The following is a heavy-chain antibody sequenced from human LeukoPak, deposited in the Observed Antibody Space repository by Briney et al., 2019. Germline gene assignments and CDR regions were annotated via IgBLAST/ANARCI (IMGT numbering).Heavy chain of an antibody. Sequence: SETLSLTCTVSGGSISSSGYYWGWIRQPPGKGLEWVGTISSSGTTYYSPSLRSRLTISVDTSTNHFSLKVTSVTAADTAVYYCVAEVEAADSPLGHLNFDSWGQGILASVSS. CDR1: GGSISSSGYY. CDR3: VAEVEAADSPLGHLNFDS. CDR2: ISSSGTT. V-gene: IGHV4-39*02. D-gene: IGHD7-27*01. J-gene: IGHJ4*02.